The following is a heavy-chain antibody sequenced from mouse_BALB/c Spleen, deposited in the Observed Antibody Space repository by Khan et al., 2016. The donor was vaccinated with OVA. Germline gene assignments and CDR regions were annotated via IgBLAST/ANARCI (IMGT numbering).Heavy chain of an antibody. CDR1: GYAFTTYW. V-gene: IGHV1-7*01. D-gene: IGHD1-1*02. Sequence: QIQLVQSGAELAKPGSSVKMSCVASGYAFTTYWMHWIKQRPGQGLEWIGYINPSTGYIENNQKFKDKATLTTDASSSTAYMQLSSLTSEDSAVYYCTSRGLFGIFVYWGQGTQVTVSA. CDR3: TSRGLFGIFVY. J-gene: IGHJ3*01. CDR2: INPSTGYI.